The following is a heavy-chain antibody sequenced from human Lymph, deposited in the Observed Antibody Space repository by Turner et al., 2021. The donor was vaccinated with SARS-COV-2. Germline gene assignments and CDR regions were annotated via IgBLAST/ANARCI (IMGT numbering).Heavy chain of an antibody. J-gene: IGHJ4*02. V-gene: IGHV1-69*10. CDR2: TIPIFGIA. CDR3: ARDATGPLGY. D-gene: IGHD1-1*01. Sequence: QVQLVQSGAEVKKPGSSVKVSCKASGGTFSTYAISWVRQAPGQGLEWLGGTIPIFGIANYAQKFQGRVTITADKFTSTAYMELGSLRSEDTAVYYCARDATGPLGYWGRGTLVTVSS. CDR1: GGTFSTYA.